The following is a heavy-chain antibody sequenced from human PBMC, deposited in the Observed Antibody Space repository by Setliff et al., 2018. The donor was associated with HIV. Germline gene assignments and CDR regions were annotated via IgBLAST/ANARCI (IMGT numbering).Heavy chain of an antibody. J-gene: IGHJ4*02. CDR1: GFTFSNAW. D-gene: IGHD6-6*01. Sequence: GGSLRLSCAASGFTFSNAWMNWVRQAPGKGLEWVARLRSKIDGGTTEYAAPVNGRFTISRDDSINTLYLQMNSLKTEDTAVYFCTAVGSLAGRRPELNWGRGTLVTVSS. CDR3: TAVGSLAGRRPELN. V-gene: IGHV3-15*07. CDR2: LRSKIDGGTT.